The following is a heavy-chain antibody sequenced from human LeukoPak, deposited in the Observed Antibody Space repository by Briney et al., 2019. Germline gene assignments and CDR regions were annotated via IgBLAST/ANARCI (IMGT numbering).Heavy chain of an antibody. V-gene: IGHV3-23*01. J-gene: IGHJ3*02. CDR3: ANLHSSGPGAAFDI. D-gene: IGHD3-22*01. Sequence: GGSLRLSCAASGFTFSSYAMSWVRQAPGKGLEWVSDISGGGGSTYYADSVKGRFTISRDNSKNTLYLQMNSLRAEDTAVYYCANLHSSGPGAAFDIWGQGTMVTVSA. CDR2: ISGGGGST. CDR1: GFTFSSYA.